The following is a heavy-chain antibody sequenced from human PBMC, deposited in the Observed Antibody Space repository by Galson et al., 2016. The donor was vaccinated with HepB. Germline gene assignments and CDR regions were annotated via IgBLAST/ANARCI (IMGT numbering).Heavy chain of an antibody. D-gene: IGHD5-24*01. CDR1: GLTFDKYG. Sequence: SLRLSCAASGLTFDKYGMHWVRQAPGKGLEWVAGINWESAHIGYADSVKGRFTISRDNAKTSLYLQIDSLRAEDTALYYCAKDQGQDTPNPYNYLGMDVRGQGTTVTVSS. CDR2: INWESAHI. J-gene: IGHJ6*02. V-gene: IGHV3-9*01. CDR3: AKDQGQDTPNPYNYLGMDV.